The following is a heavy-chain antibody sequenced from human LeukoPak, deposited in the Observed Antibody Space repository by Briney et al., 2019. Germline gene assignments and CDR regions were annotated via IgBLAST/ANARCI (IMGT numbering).Heavy chain of an antibody. CDR1: GGSISSYY. CDR3: ARGLDYPYWFDP. D-gene: IGHD3-16*01. J-gene: IGHJ5*02. V-gene: IGHV4-59*01. CDR2: IYYSGST. Sequence: SQTLSLTCTVSGGSISSYYWSWIRQPPGKGLEWIGYIYYSGSTNYNPSLKSRVTISVDTSKNQFSLKLSSVTAADTAVYYCARGLDYPYWFDPWGQGTLVTVSS.